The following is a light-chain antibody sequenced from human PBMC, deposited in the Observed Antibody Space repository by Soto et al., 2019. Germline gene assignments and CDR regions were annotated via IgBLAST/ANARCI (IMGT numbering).Light chain of an antibody. CDR1: SXDVGGFKF. J-gene: IGLJ1*01. CDR2: EVS. CDR3: SSYTSSSTLV. V-gene: IGLV2-14*01. Sequence: QSVLTQPASVSGFPGQSITISCTGTSXDVGGFKFVSWYQQHPGKAPKLMIYEVSYRPSGVSNRFSGSKSGNTASLTISGLQAEDEADYYCSSYTSSSTLVFGTGTKVTVL.